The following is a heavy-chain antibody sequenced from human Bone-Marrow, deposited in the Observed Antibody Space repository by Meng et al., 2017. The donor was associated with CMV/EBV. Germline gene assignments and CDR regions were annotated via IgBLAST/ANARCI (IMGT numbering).Heavy chain of an antibody. D-gene: IGHD3-16*01. J-gene: IGHJ6*01. CDR2: IGTAGDT. CDR1: GFTFSSYD. Sequence: GGSLRLSCAASGFTFSSYDMHWVRQATGKGLEWVSAIGTAGDTYYPGSVKGRFTISRDNSKNTLYLQMNSLRAEDTAVYYCARDTSGGPYYYGMDVWGQGTTVTVSS. V-gene: IGHV3-13*01. CDR3: ARDTSGGPYYYGMDV.